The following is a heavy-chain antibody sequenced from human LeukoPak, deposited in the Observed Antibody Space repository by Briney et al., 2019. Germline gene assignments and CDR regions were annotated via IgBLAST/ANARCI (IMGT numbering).Heavy chain of an antibody. V-gene: IGHV3-11*01. CDR1: GFTFSDYY. CDR2: ISSSGSTI. D-gene: IGHD3-3*01. J-gene: IGHJ4*02. Sequence: GGSLRLSRAASGFTFSDYYMSWIRQAPGKGLEWVSYISSSGSTIYYADSVKGRFTISRDNAKNSLYLQMNSLRAEDTAVYYCARDRHINTYYDFWSGSYSDYWGQGTLVTVSS. CDR3: ARDRHINTYYDFWSGSYSDY.